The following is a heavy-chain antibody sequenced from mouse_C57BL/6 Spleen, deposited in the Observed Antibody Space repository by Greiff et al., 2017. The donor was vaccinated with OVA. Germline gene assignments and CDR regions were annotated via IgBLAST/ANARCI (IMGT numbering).Heavy chain of an antibody. Sequence: QVQLKQPGAELVRPGSSVKLSCKASGYTFTSYWMHWVKQRPIQGLEWIGNIDPSDSETHYNQKFKDKATLTVDKSSSTAYMQLSSLTSEDSAVYYCARTPYSNYEEDYAMDYWGQGTSVTVSS. CDR3: ARTPYSNYEEDYAMDY. J-gene: IGHJ4*01. CDR2: IDPSDSET. D-gene: IGHD2-5*01. V-gene: IGHV1-52*01. CDR1: GYTFTSYW.